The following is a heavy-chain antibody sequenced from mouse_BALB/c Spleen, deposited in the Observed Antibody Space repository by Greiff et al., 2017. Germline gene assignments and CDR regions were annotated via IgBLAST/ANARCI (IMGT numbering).Heavy chain of an antibody. J-gene: IGHJ1*01. D-gene: IGHD3-1*01. CDR3: ARGQVGPWYLDV. CDR1: GYTFTSYW. V-gene: IGHV1-69*02. Sequence: QVQLQQPGAELVRPGASVKLSCKASGYTFTSYWMNWVKQRPGQGLEWIGNIYPSDSYTNYNQKFKDKATLTVDKSSSTASMQLSSLTSEDSAVYCCARGQVGPWYLDVWGAGTTVTVSS. CDR2: IYPSDSYT.